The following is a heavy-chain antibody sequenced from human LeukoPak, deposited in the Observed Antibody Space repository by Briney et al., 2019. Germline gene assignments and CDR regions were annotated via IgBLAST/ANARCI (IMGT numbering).Heavy chain of an antibody. CDR2: INPNSGGT. J-gene: IGHJ6*02. Sequence: ASVKVSCKASGYTFTGYYMHWERQAPGQGLEWMGWINPNSGGTNYAQKFQGRVTMTRDTSISTAYMELSRLRSDDTAVYYCAREGCSSTSCVNYYYYGMDVWGQGTTVTVSS. CDR1: GYTFTGYY. D-gene: IGHD2-2*01. CDR3: AREGCSSTSCVNYYYYGMDV. V-gene: IGHV1-2*02.